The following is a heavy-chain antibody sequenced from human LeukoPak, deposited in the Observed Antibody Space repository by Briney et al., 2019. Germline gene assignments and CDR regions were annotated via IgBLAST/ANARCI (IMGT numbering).Heavy chain of an antibody. CDR2: ISYDGSNK. CDR3: AKEDLEMATISSVYFDY. V-gene: IGHV3-30*18. J-gene: IGHJ4*02. D-gene: IGHD5-24*01. CDR1: GFTFSSYG. Sequence: GGSLRLSCAASGFTFSSYGMHWVRQAPGKGLEWVAVISYDGSNKYYADSMKGRFTISRDNSKNTLYLQMNSLRAEDTAVYYCAKEDLEMATISSVYFDYWGQGTLVTVSS.